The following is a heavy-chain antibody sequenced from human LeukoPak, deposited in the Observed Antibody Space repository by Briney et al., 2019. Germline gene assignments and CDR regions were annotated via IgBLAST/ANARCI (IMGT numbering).Heavy chain of an antibody. CDR3: AREGGRQLDPYNWFDP. J-gene: IGHJ5*02. D-gene: IGHD6-13*01. CDR2: IYYSGST. V-gene: IGHV4-31*03. CDR1: GGSISSGGYY. Sequence: SETLSLTCTVSGGSISSGGYYWSWIRQHPGKGLEWIGYIYYSGSTYYNPSLKSRVTISVDTSKNQFSLKPSSVTAADTAVYYCAREGGRQLDPYNWFDPWGQGTLVTVSS.